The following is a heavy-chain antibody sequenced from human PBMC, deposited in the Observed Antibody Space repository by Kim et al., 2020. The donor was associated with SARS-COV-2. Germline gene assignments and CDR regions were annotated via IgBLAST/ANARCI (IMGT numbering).Heavy chain of an antibody. Sequence: SETLSLTCAVYGGSFSGYYWSWIRQPPGKGLEWIGEINHSGSTNYNPSLKSRVTISVDTSKNQFSLKLSSVTAADTAVYYCARGGPRRVVPAAIFGWFDPWGQGTLVTVSS. V-gene: IGHV4-34*01. D-gene: IGHD2-2*02. CDR3: ARGGPRRVVPAAIFGWFDP. J-gene: IGHJ5*02. CDR1: GGSFSGYY. CDR2: INHSGST.